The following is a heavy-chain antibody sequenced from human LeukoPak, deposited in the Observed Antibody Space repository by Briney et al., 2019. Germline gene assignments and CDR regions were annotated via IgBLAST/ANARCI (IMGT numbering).Heavy chain of an antibody. V-gene: IGHV3-21*01. CDR1: GFTFSSYS. Sequence: GGSLRLSCAASGFTFSSYSMNWVRQAPGKGLEWVSSISSSSSYIYYADSVKGRFTISRDNAKNSLYLQMNSLRAEDTAVYYCATGDDFWSGFSQLDYWGQGTLVTVSS. CDR3: ATGDDFWSGFSQLDY. D-gene: IGHD3-3*01. CDR2: ISSSSSYI. J-gene: IGHJ4*02.